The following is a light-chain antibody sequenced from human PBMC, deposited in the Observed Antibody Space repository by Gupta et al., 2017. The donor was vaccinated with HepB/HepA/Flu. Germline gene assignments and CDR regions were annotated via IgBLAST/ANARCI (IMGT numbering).Light chain of an antibody. CDR3: ETWDSNRWV. V-gene: IGLV4-60*03. J-gene: IGLJ3*02. CDR1: SGHSSYI. CDR2: LEGSGSY. Sequence: QPVLTLSSSASPSLCSSVKLTCTLSSGHSSYIIAWHQQQPGKAPRYLMKLEGSGSYNKGSGVPDRFSGSSSGADRYLTISNLQSEDEADYYCETWDSNRWVFGGGTKLTVL.